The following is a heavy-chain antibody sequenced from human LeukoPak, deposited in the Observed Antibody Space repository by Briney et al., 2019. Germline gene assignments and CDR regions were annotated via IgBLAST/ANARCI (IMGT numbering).Heavy chain of an antibody. CDR2: IYTTGGT. Sequence: PSETLSLTCTVTGGSISSGSYYWSWIRQPAGKGLEWIGRIYTTGGTNYNPSLKSRVTISVDTSKNQFSLKLSSVTAADTAVYYCARDLSDDSSGYSYYFDYWGQGTLVTVSS. V-gene: IGHV4-61*02. CDR1: GGSISSGSYY. D-gene: IGHD3-22*01. J-gene: IGHJ4*02. CDR3: ARDLSDDSSGYSYYFDY.